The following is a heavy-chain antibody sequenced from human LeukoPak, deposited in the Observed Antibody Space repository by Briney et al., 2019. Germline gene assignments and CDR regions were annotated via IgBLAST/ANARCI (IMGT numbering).Heavy chain of an antibody. Sequence: GGSLRLSCAASEFTFSDYYMSWIRQAPGKGLDWLSYISGPSNTIYYADSVKGRFTISRDNARNSVYLQMNSLRAGDTAVYYCVRRGPTTVTTHDAFDIWGQGTMVTVSS. D-gene: IGHD4-17*01. J-gene: IGHJ3*02. CDR3: VRRGPTTVTTHDAFDI. V-gene: IGHV3-11*04. CDR1: EFTFSDYY. CDR2: ISGPSNTI.